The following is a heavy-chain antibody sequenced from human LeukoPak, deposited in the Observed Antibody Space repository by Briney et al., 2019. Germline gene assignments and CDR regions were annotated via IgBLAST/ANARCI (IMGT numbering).Heavy chain of an antibody. CDR3: ARELKVGNTGYYFDY. J-gene: IGHJ4*02. V-gene: IGHV4-61*02. CDR2: IYTSGST. Sequence: SETLSLTCTVSGGSISSGSYYWSWIRQPAGKGLEWIGRIYTSGSTNYNPSLKSRVTISVDTSKNQFSLNLNSVTAADTAVYYCARELKVGNTGYYFDYWGPGTLVTVSS. CDR1: GGSISSGSYY. D-gene: IGHD2/OR15-2a*01.